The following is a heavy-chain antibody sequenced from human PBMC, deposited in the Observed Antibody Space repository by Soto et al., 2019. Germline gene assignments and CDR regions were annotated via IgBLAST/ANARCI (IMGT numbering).Heavy chain of an antibody. Sequence: EVQLLESGGGLVQPGGSLRLSCAASGFTFSNYAMSWVRQAPGKGLEWVSGIGGRATSAYYADSVKGRFAISRDNSYNTLFLQLNSLRDEDTAVYYCAKSRYSDSSGDFYDFWGQGTLVSVSA. V-gene: IGHV3-23*01. J-gene: IGHJ4*02. CDR1: GFTFSNYA. CDR2: IGGRATSA. CDR3: AKSRYSDSSGDFYDF. D-gene: IGHD3-22*01.